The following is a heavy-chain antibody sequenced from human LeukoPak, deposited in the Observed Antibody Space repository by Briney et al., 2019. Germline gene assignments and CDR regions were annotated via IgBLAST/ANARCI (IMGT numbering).Heavy chain of an antibody. CDR3: ARLYSSSVNF. Sequence: GGSLRLPCATSGFTFSNYAMSWVRQAPGKGLEWVSAITGSGGNTYYADSVKGRFTISRDNSKNTLYLQMNSLRADDTAVYYCARLYSSSVNFWGQGTMVTVSS. CDR2: ITGSGGNT. D-gene: IGHD6-13*01. V-gene: IGHV3-23*01. CDR1: GFTFSNYA. J-gene: IGHJ4*02.